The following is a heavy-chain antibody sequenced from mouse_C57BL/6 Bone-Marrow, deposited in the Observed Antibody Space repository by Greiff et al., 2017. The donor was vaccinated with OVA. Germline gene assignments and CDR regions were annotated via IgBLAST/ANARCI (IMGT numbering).Heavy chain of an antibody. CDR3: ARNPHYYGSSFYWYFDG. J-gene: IGHJ1*03. Sequence: VQLQQSGPELVKPGASVKISCKASGYTFTDYYMNWVKQSHGKSLEWIGDINPNNGGTSYNQKFKGKATLTVDKSSSTAYMELRSLTSEDSAVYYRARNPHYYGSSFYWYFDGWGTGTTVTVSS. V-gene: IGHV1-26*01. CDR2: INPNNGGT. CDR1: GYTFTDYY. D-gene: IGHD1-1*01.